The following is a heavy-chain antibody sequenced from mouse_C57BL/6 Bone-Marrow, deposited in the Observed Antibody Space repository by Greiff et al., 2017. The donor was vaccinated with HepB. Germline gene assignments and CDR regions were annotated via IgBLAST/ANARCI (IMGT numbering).Heavy chain of an antibody. Sequence: EVMLVESGGGLVQPGGSLSLSCAASGFTFTDYYMSWVRQPPGKALEWLGFIRNKANGYTTEYSASVKGRFTISRDNSQSILYLQMNALRAEDSATYDCARASLRRWFAYWGQGTLVTVSA. V-gene: IGHV7-3*01. CDR3: ARASLRRWFAY. CDR2: IRNKANGYTT. J-gene: IGHJ3*01. CDR1: GFTFTDYY. D-gene: IGHD2-12*01.